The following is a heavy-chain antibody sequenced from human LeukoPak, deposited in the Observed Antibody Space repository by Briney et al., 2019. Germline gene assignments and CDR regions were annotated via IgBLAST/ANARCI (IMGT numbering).Heavy chain of an antibody. CDR1: GITFSDYY. D-gene: IGHD6-6*01. J-gene: IGHJ5*02. Sequence: GGSLRLSCAASGITFSDYYMTWIRQAPGKGLEWVSYISSSGSMINYADSVKGRFTISRDNAKNSLYLQMNSLRVEDTAVYYCARDLLSIAARRSGRFGFDPWGQGTLVTVSS. CDR3: ARDLLSIAARRSGRFGFDP. V-gene: IGHV3-11*01. CDR2: ISSSGSMI.